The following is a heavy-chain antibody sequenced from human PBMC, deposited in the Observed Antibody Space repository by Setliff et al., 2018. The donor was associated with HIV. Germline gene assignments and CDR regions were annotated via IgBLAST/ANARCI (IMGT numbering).Heavy chain of an antibody. D-gene: IGHD3-16*01. J-gene: IGHJ5*02. V-gene: IGHV4-39*07. CDR1: GDPIGSSSYY. CDR2: IYYSGST. CDR3: AKRTFGSGRLDP. Sequence: PSETLSLTCTVSGDPIGSSSYYWAWIRQPPGKGLEWIGNIYYSGSTNYNPSLKSRVTISVDTSKNQFSLNLNSVTATDTAVYYCAKRTFGSGRLDPWGQGTLVTVSS.